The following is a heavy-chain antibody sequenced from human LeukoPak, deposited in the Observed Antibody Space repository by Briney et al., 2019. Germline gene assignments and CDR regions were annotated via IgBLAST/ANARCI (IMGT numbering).Heavy chain of an antibody. J-gene: IGHJ6*03. CDR1: GGSFSGYY. D-gene: IGHD1-26*01. Sequence: SETLSLTCAVYGGSFSGYYWSWIRQPPGKGLEWIGEINHSGSTNYNPSLKSRVTISVDTSKNQFSLKLSSVTAADTAVYYCARGFPKLYYYMDVWGKGTTVTVSS. CDR2: INHSGST. V-gene: IGHV4-34*01. CDR3: ARGFPKLYYYMDV.